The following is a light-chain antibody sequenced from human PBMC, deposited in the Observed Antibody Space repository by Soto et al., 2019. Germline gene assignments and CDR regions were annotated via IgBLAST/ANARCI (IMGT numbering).Light chain of an antibody. CDR1: QSLLHSNGYNY. Sequence: DIVMTQSPLSLPVTPGEPASISCRSGQSLLHSNGYNYLDWYLQKPGQSPQLLIYLGSNRASGVPDRFSGSGSGTDFTLKISRVEADDVGVYYCMQTLQYPLTFVGGTKVEIK. V-gene: IGKV2-28*01. CDR3: MQTLQYPLT. J-gene: IGKJ4*01. CDR2: LGS.